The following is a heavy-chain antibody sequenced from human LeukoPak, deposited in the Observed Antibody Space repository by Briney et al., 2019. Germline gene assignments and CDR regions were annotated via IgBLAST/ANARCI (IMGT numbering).Heavy chain of an antibody. D-gene: IGHD1/OR15-1a*01. CDR1: VGTFSSYA. J-gene: IGHJ5*02. CDR2: FIPIFGIA. Sequence: ASVNVSFKSSVGTFSSYAISWVRQAPGQGREGMGRFIPIFGIANDAQKFQGRVTITADKSTSTAYMELSSLSSEDTVVYYCATDMWRENWNTNNWFDPWGQGTLVTVSS. V-gene: IGHV1-69*04. CDR3: ATDMWRENWNTNNWFDP.